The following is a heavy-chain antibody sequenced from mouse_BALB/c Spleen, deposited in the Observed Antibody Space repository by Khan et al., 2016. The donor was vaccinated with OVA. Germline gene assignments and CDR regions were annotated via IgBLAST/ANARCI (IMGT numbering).Heavy chain of an antibody. J-gene: IGHJ2*01. CDR1: GYSITTGYA. D-gene: IGHD1-1*01. CDR3: ARGNYYGYYCDY. CDR2: ISYSGVT. V-gene: IGHV3-2*02. Sequence: VQLKESGPGLVKPSQSLSLTCTVTGYSITTGYAWNWIRQFPGNKLEWMGYISYSGVTSYTPSLKSRISITRDTSKNQFFLQLNSVTTEDTATYDCARGNYYGYYCDYWGKGTTRKV.